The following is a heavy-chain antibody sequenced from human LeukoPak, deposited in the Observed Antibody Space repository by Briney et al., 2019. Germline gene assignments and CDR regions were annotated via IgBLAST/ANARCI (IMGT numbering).Heavy chain of an antibody. CDR2: ISYDGSNK. J-gene: IGHJ3*02. CDR3: ARALTPRYYDFWSGYYTVDDAFDI. Sequence: GGSLRLSCAASGFTFSSYAMHWVRQAPGKGLEWVAVISYDGSNKYYADSVKGRFTISRDNSKNTLYLQMNSLRAEDTAVYYCARALTPRYYDFWSGYYTVDDAFDIWGQGTMVTASS. V-gene: IGHV3-30-3*01. CDR1: GFTFSSYA. D-gene: IGHD3-3*01.